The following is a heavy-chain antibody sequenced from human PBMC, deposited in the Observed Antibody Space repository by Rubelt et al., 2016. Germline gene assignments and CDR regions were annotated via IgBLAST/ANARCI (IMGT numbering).Heavy chain of an antibody. J-gene: IGHJ3*02. CDR1: GYSIGTSSFH. Sequence: QVKLQVSGPGLVKPSETLSITCTVSGYSIGTSSFHWTWIRQPPGKGPEWLGYVHYSGSTDYNTSLKSRVTISVDTSKKQFSRKSRSGTAAATAVYYCARTSGYNYDEAFDIWGQGTMVTVSS. CDR3: ARTSGYNYDEAFDI. V-gene: IGHV4-61*01. CDR2: VHYSGST. D-gene: IGHD5-12*01.